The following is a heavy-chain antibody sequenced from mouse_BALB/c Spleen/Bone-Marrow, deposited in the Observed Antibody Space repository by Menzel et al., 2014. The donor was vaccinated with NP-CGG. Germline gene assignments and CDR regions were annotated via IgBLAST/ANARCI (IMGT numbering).Heavy chain of an antibody. Sequence: VQLQQSGPELVKPGASVKMSCKASGYTFXSYVTHWVKQKPGQGLEWIGYINPNNDGTKYNEKFKGKATLTSDKSSSTAYMELSSLTSEDSAVCYCARGKTYAMDYWGQGTSVTVSS. J-gene: IGHJ4*01. CDR1: GYTFXSYV. CDR3: ARGKTYAMDY. CDR2: INPNNDGT. D-gene: IGHD2-1*01. V-gene: IGHV1-14*01.